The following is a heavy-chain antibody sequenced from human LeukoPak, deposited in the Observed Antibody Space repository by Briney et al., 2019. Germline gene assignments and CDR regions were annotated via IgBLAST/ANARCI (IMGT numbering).Heavy chain of an antibody. V-gene: IGHV3-73*01. J-gene: IGHJ4*02. D-gene: IGHD4-17*01. Sequence: GSLRLSCAASGFTFSGSAKHWVRQASGKGLEWVGRIRSKANSYATAYAASVKGRFTISRDDSKNTAYLQMNSLKTEDTAVYYCLRAPAAYWGQGTLVTVSS. CDR3: LRAPAAY. CDR1: GFTFSGSA. CDR2: IRSKANSYAT.